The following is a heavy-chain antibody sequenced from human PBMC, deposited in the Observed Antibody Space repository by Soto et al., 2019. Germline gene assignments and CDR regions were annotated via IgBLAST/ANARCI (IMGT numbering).Heavy chain of an antibody. J-gene: IGHJ6*02. CDR3: ARDATLLTRDYYYGMDV. D-gene: IGHD2-15*01. CDR1: GYTFTGYY. V-gene: IGHV1-2*02. CDR2: INPNSGGT. Sequence: VASVKVSCKASGYTFTGYYMHWVRQAPGQGLEWMGWINPNSGGTNYAQKFQGRVTMTRDTSISTAYMELSRLRSDDTAVYYCARDATLLTRDYYYGMDVWGQGTTVTVSS.